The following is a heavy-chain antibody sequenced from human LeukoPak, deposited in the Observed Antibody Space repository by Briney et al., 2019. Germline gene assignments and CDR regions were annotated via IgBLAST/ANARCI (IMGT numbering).Heavy chain of an antibody. J-gene: IGHJ4*02. D-gene: IGHD6-6*01. CDR3: QIYSSSPRDFDY. Sequence: ASVKVSCKASGYTFTGYYMHWVRQAPGQGLEWMGWINPNSGGTNYAQKFQGRGTMTRDTSISTAYMELSSLRSEDTAVYYCQIYSSSPRDFDYWGQGTLVTVSS. V-gene: IGHV1-2*02. CDR1: GYTFTGYY. CDR2: INPNSGGT.